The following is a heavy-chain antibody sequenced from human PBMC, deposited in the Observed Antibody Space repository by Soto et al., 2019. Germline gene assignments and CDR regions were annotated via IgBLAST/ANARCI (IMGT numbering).Heavy chain of an antibody. V-gene: IGHV2-5*01. Sequence: QITLKEAGPTLVKPKQTLTLTCTFSGFSLTTIGVGVGWIRQPPRGAPEWLALMFWNDNKRYSPSLETRLTITKDTSKNQVIFKMTDMGPEDTGTYFCAHRPASNMNWFGPWGPGTLVIVSS. CDR3: AHRPASNMNWFGP. CDR2: MFWNDNK. CDR1: GFSLTTIGVG. J-gene: IGHJ5*02.